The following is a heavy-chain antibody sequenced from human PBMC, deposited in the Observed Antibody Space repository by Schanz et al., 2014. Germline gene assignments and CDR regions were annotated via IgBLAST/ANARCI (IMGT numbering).Heavy chain of an antibody. V-gene: IGHV3-23*04. CDR2: IGGSGDST. D-gene: IGHD6-19*01. CDR1: GFTFRSYS. Sequence: EVQLVESGGSLVQPGGSLRLSCAASGFTFRSYSMNWVRQAPGKGLEWVSGIGGSGDSTHYADSVKGRFIISRDNSKNTLYLQVNSLRAEDTAVYYCAKDHPSSGWPAFDVWGQGTQVTVSS. CDR3: AKDHPSSGWPAFDV. J-gene: IGHJ4*02.